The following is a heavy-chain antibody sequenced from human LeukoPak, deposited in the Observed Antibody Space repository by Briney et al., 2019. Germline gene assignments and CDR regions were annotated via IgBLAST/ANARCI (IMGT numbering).Heavy chain of an antibody. CDR3: ARSLGYCSGTSCQRWFDP. V-gene: IGHV4-4*07. CDR1: GGSIRRLY. Sequence: TSETLSLTCTVSGGSIRRLYWSWLRQPAGKGLEWIGRIYTSETSSYHPSLKSRVTMSVDTSKNQFSLKLSSVTAADTAVYYCARSLGYCSGTSCQRWFDPWGQGTLVTVSS. J-gene: IGHJ5*02. D-gene: IGHD2-2*01. CDR2: IYTSETS.